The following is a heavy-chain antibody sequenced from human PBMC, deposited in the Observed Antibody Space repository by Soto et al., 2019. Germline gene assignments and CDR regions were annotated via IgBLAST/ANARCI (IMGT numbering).Heavy chain of an antibody. Sequence: PSETLSLTCTVSGGSINNYFWGWVRQPPGKGLEWIGYIYYTGSTDHNPSLKTRVTISKDTSRTRFSLNLNSVTAADTAVYYCTRRSDDYGAYLDVWGKGTTVTVSS. J-gene: IGHJ6*03. CDR3: TRRSDDYGAYLDV. V-gene: IGHV4-59*08. D-gene: IGHD4-17*01. CDR1: GGSINNYF. CDR2: IYYTGST.